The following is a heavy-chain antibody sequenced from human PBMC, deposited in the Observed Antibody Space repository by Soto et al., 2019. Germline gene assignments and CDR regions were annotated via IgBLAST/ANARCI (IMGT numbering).Heavy chain of an antibody. Sequence: EVQLVESGGGLVQPGRSLRLSCAASGFTFDDYAIHWVRQVPGKGLEWVSGIGWSSYIIGYVDSVKGRFTVSRDNAKNSLYLQLNSLRVEDTDLYYCARALTSSYWPFDIWGQGIMVTVSS. J-gene: IGHJ3*02. CDR3: ARALTSSYWPFDI. D-gene: IGHD2-2*01. V-gene: IGHV3-9*01. CDR2: IGWSSYII. CDR1: GFTFDDYA.